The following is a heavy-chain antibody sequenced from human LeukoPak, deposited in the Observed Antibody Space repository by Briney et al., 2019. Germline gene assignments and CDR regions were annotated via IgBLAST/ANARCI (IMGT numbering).Heavy chain of an antibody. CDR1: GYSISSGYY. Sequence: SETLSLTCTVSGYSISSGYYWGWIRQPPGKGLEWIGSIYYSGSTYYNPSLKSRVTISVDTSKNQFSLKLSPVTAADTAVYYCVRSLGEFSDYWGQGTLVTVSS. J-gene: IGHJ4*02. CDR3: VRSLGEFSDY. D-gene: IGHD3-16*01. CDR2: IYYSGST. V-gene: IGHV4-38-2*02.